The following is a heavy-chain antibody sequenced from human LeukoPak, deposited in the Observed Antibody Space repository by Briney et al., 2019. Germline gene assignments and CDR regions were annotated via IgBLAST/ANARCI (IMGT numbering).Heavy chain of an antibody. CDR3: ARSGGNYYSI. CDR1: GYSFTTYW. J-gene: IGHJ3*02. V-gene: IGHV5-51*01. D-gene: IGHD1-26*01. CDR2: IYPGDSDA. Sequence: GESLKISCKGSGYSFTTYWIGWVRQMPGKGLEWMGIIYPGDSDARYSPSFQGQVTISVDKSATTAYLQWSSLKASDTAMYYCARSGGNYYSIWGQGTMVTVSS.